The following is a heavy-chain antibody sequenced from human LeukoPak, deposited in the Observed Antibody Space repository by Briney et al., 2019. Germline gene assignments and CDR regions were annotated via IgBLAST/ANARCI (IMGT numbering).Heavy chain of an antibody. CDR1: GFTFSGYY. Sequence: AGGSLRLSCAASGFTFSGYYMSWIRQAPGKGLEWVSTFSDNGGSTYYADSVKGRFTISRDNSKNTLYLQINSLRAEDTAVYYCAKGVVAVAGLFDYWGQGTLVTVSS. CDR3: AKGVVAVAGLFDY. J-gene: IGHJ4*02. V-gene: IGHV3-23*01. D-gene: IGHD6-19*01. CDR2: FSDNGGST.